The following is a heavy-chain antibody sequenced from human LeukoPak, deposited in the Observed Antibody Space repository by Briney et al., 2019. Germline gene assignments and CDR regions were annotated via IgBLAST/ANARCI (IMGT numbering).Heavy chain of an antibody. J-gene: IGHJ4*02. D-gene: IGHD2/OR15-2a*01. CDR1: GFSLSTNGMC. CDR3: ARRSMTDYYFEY. CDR2: IDWDDDT. Sequence: ESGPTLVNPTQTRTLTCTFSGFSLSTNGMCVSWIRQPPGKALEWLALIDWDDDTYYSTSLKTRLTISKGTSKNQVVLTMTNMDPVDTATYYCARRSMTDYYFEYWGQGTLVTVSS. V-gene: IGHV2-70*01.